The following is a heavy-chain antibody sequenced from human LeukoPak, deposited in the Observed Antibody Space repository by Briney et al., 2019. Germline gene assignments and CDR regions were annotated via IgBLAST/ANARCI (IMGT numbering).Heavy chain of an antibody. V-gene: IGHV1-18*01. CDR1: GYTFTSYG. CDR3: ARDMGVPAASYFFDY. Sequence: ASVKVSCKASGYTFTSYGISWVRQAPRQGPEWMGWISAYNGNTKYAQKLQGRVTMTTDTSTSTAYMELRSLRSDDTAVFYCARDMGVPAASYFFDYWGQGTLVTVSS. J-gene: IGHJ4*02. D-gene: IGHD2-2*01. CDR2: ISAYNGNT.